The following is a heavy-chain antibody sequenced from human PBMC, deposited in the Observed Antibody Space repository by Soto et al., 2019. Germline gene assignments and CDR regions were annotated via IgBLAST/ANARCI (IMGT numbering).Heavy chain of an antibody. D-gene: IGHD3-3*01. CDR2: ISGSGVST. V-gene: IGHV3-23*01. CDR1: GFTFSSYA. J-gene: IGHJ6*02. Sequence: SLRLSCAASGFTFSSYAMTWVRQAPGKGLEWVSGISGSGVSTYYADSVKGRFTISRDNSKNTLYLQINSLRAEDTVVYYCARDVTIFGVERYYYFGLDVWGQGTTVTVSS. CDR3: ARDVTIFGVERYYYFGLDV.